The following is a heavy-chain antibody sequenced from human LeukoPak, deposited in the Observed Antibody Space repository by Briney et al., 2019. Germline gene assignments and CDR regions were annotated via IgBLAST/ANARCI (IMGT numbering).Heavy chain of an antibody. CDR1: GYTFTGYY. CDR2: IDPNSGGT. V-gene: IGHV1-2*06. Sequence: ASVKVSCKASGYTFTGYYMHWVRQAPGQGLEWIGRIDPNSGGTNYAQKFQGRVTMTRDTSISTAYMELSRLRSDDTAVYYCARGCNWRRGYYYYYMDDWGKGTTVTVSS. CDR3: ARGCNWRRGYYYYYMDD. J-gene: IGHJ6*03. D-gene: IGHD1-1*01.